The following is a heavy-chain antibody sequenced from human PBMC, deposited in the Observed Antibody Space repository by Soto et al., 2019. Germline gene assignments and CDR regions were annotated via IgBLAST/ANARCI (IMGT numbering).Heavy chain of an antibody. CDR1: GFTFSDYY. D-gene: IGHD2-8*01. Sequence: GGSLRLSCAASGFTFSDYYMSWIRQAPGKGLEWVSYISSSSSYTNYADSVKGRFTISRDNAKNSLYLQMNSLRAEDTAVYYCARVMVTTRGYYYGMDVWGQGTTVTVS. CDR2: ISSSSSYT. J-gene: IGHJ6*02. V-gene: IGHV3-11*06. CDR3: ARVMVTTRGYYYGMDV.